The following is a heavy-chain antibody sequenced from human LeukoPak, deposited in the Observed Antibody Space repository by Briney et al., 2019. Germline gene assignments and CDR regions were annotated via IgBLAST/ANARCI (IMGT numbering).Heavy chain of an antibody. V-gene: IGHV1-2*02. CDR2: INPNSGGT. J-gene: IGHJ5*02. D-gene: IGHD2-2*01. Sequence: GASVKVSCKASGYTFTGYYMHWVRQAPGQGLEWMGWINPNSGGTNYAQKFQGRVTMTRDTSISTAYMEVSRLRSDDTAVYYCAAVECTSSSCYSDRGWFDPWGQGTLVTVSS. CDR1: GYTFTGYY. CDR3: AAVECTSSSCYSDRGWFDP.